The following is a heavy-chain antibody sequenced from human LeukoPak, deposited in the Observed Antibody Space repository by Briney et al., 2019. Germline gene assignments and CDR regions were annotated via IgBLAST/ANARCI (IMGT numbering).Heavy chain of an antibody. CDR3: ARRGNGLPPDY. V-gene: IGHV4-39*01. Sequence: SETLSPTCTVSGGSISSSSYYWGWIRQPPGKGLEWIGSIYYSGGTYYNPSLKSRVTISVDTSKNQFSLKLSSVTAADTAVYYCARRGNGLPPDYWGQGTLVTVSS. CDR1: GGSISSSSYY. CDR2: IYYSGGT. J-gene: IGHJ4*02. D-gene: IGHD4-23*01.